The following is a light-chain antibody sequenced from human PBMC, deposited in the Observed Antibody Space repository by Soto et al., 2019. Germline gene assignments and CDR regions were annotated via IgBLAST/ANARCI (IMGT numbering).Light chain of an antibody. CDR3: CSYATTYTFV. CDR2: GDI. Sequence: QSVLTQPASVSGSPGQSITISCTGTISDVGSYNLVSWYQQHPGKAPRLLIYGDIKRPSGVSNRFSGSKSGYTASLTISGLQAEDEADYYCCSYATTYTFVFGTGTKVTVL. CDR1: ISDVGSYNL. J-gene: IGLJ1*01. V-gene: IGLV2-23*01.